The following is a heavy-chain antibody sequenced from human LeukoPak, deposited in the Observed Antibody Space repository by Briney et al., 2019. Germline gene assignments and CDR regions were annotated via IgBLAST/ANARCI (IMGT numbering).Heavy chain of an antibody. Sequence: SVKVSCKASGGTFSSYAISWVRQAPGQGLEWMGRIIPIFGIANYAQKFQGRVTITADKSTGTAYMELSSLRSADTAVYSCARESDTAMVTFDYWGQGTLVTVSS. CDR2: IIPIFGIA. V-gene: IGHV1-69*04. J-gene: IGHJ4*02. D-gene: IGHD5-18*01. CDR1: GGTFSSYA. CDR3: ARESDTAMVTFDY.